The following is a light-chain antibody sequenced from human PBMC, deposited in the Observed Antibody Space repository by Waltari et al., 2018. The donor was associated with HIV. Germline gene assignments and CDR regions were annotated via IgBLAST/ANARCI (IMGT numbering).Light chain of an antibody. J-gene: IGLJ2*01. V-gene: IGLV2-23*02. CDR3: CSYAGSSTPVV. CDR2: EVS. CDR1: SSDVGSYNL. Sequence: QSALTQPASVSGSPGQSITISCTGTSSDVGSYNLVSWYQQHPGKAPKLMIYEVSKRPSGVSNSFSGSKSGNTASLTISGLQAEDEADYDCCSYAGSSTPVVFGGGTKLTVL.